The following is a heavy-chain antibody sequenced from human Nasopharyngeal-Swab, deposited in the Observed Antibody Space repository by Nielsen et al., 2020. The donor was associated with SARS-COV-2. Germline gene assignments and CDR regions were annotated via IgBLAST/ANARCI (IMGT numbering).Heavy chain of an antibody. CDR2: INSDGSTI. Sequence: WIRQPPGKGLVWVSRINSDGSTISYADSMKGRFTISRDNSKNTLYLQMNSLRVEDTAVYYCARDPCGGDCLTYYFDSWGQGTLVTVSS. J-gene: IGHJ4*02. V-gene: IGHV3-74*01. CDR3: ARDPCGGDCLTYYFDS. D-gene: IGHD2-21*02.